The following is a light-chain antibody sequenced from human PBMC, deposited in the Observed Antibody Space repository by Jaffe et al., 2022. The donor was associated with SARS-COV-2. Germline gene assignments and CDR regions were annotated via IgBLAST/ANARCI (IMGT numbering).Light chain of an antibody. CDR3: QQYNSYSRT. CDR1: QSINSW. V-gene: IGKV1-5*03. J-gene: IGKJ1*01. CDR2: KAS. Sequence: DIQMTQSPSTLSASVGDRVTITCRASQSINSWLAWYQQKAGKPPNLLIYKASSLESGVPSRFSGSGSGTEFTLTISSLQPDDFASYYCQQYNSYSRTFGQGTKVEIK.